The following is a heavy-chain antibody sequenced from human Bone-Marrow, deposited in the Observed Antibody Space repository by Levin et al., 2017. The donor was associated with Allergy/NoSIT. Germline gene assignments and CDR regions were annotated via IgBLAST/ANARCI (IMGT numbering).Heavy chain of an antibody. CDR3: AKDKRYSSSSGDL. CDR2: MLYDENKK. J-gene: IGHJ1*01. Sequence: PGGSLRLSCAASGFTFSDYGFHWVRQPPGKGLERVAVMLYDENKKIYCDSVKGRFTISRDNAKNTVYLQMNSLRVEDTGVYYCAKDKRYSSSSGDLWGQGTLVTVSS. V-gene: IGHV3-30*18. D-gene: IGHD6-13*01. CDR1: GFTFSDYG.